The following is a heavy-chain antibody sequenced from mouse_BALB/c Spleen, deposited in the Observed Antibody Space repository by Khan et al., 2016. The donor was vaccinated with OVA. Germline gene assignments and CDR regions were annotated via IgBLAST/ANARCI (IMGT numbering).Heavy chain of an antibody. V-gene: IGHV1-87*01. CDR3: ARGVITTGFFDY. J-gene: IGHJ2*01. Sequence: QVQLQQSGTELARPGASVKLSCKASGYTFTNYWMQWVKQRPGQGLEWIGAIYPGDGNTRYTQKFKGKATLTADKSSSTAYMQLSSLASEDSAVYYCARGVITTGFFDYWGQGTTLTVSS. CDR1: GYTFTNYW. CDR2: IYPGDGNT. D-gene: IGHD1-1*01.